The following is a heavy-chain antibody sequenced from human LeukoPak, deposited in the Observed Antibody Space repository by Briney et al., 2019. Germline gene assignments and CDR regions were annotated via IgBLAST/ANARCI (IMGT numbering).Heavy chain of an antibody. CDR1: GGSISTYS. CDR3: ARVRLVGHDILTGYYSFDY. CDR2: IYYSGNT. Sequence: PSETLSLTCTVSGGSISTYSWSWIRQPPGKGLEWIGYIYYSGNTNYNPSLKSRVTISVDTSKNQFSLKLSSVTAADTAVYYCARVRLVGHDILTGYYSFDYWGQGTLVTVSS. D-gene: IGHD3-9*01. J-gene: IGHJ4*02. V-gene: IGHV4-59*01.